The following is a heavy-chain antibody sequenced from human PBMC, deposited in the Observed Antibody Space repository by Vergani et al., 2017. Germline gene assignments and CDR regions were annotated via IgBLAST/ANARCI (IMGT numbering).Heavy chain of an antibody. J-gene: IGHJ4*02. Sequence: QVHLQESGPGLVKPSETLSLTCSVSKYSIGRDYFWVWIRRSPGKGLEYIASIYHGGRNYYNPSLKSRATISIDTSEKVISLRLTSVTAADTALYHCSRHGGSGNYDNLFDSWGQGTLVIVSS. CDR2: IYHGGRN. V-gene: IGHV4-38-2*02. CDR3: SRHGGSGNYDNLFDS. CDR1: KYSIGRDYF. D-gene: IGHD3-10*01.